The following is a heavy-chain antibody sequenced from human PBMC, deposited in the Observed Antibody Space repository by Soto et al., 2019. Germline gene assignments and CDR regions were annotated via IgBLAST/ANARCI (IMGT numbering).Heavy chain of an antibody. J-gene: IGHJ3*01. V-gene: IGHV1-58*02. CDR3: AASGVEYYYDSSGYLLD. CDR1: GFTFTSSA. CDR2: IVVGSGNT. D-gene: IGHD3-22*01. Sequence: SVKVSCKASGFTFTSSAMQWVRQARGQRLEWIGWIVVGSGNTNYAQKFQERVTITRDMSTSTAYMELSSLRSEDTAVYYCAASGVEYYYDSSGYLLDWGQGTMVTVSS.